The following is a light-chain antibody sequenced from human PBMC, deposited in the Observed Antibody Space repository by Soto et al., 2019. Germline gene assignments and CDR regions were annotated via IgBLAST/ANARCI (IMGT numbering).Light chain of an antibody. V-gene: IGKV3-20*01. Sequence: MVLAQSRGSLSLSPGERATLGWRAGQSVSSNYLAWYQQKPGQAPKVLIYRASSRATGIPDRFSGSGSGTDLHPTITTLETEDFAVYSCQQYGSSPLICGGGTKVDIK. CDR2: RAS. CDR3: QQYGSSPLI. J-gene: IGKJ4*01. CDR1: QSVSSNY.